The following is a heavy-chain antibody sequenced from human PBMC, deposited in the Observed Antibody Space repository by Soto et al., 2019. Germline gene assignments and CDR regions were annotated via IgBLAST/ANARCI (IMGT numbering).Heavy chain of an antibody. J-gene: IGHJ4*02. CDR1: GFPFGENA. Sequence: PGGSLRLSFAASGFPFGENAMSWVRQVPGKGLEWVSGISDSGATTYYADSVRGRVTISRDNSKNKLYLQMKSLRAEDSASYYCAKEDTSSGSLDYWGQGALVTVSS. CDR3: AKEDTSSGSLDY. D-gene: IGHD6-19*01. V-gene: IGHV3-23*01. CDR2: ISDSGATT.